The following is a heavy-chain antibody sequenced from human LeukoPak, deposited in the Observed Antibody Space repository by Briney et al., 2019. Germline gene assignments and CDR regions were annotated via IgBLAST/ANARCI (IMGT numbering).Heavy chain of an antibody. V-gene: IGHV4-59*01. D-gene: IGHD3-3*01. CDR1: GGSISSYY. CDR3: ARGLYYDFWSGYLQKYYFDY. J-gene: IGHJ4*02. CDR2: IYYSGST. Sequence: SETLSLTCTVSGGSISSYYWSWIRQPPGKGLEWIGYIYYSGSTNYNPSLKSRVTISVDTSKNQFSLKLSSVTAADTAVYYCARGLYYDFWSGYLQKYYFDYWGQGTLVTVSP.